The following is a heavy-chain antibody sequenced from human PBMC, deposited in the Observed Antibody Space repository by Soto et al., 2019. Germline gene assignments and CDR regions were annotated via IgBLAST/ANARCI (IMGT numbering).Heavy chain of an antibody. CDR1: AFSLSTSGVG. CDR2: IYWDDDK. CDR3: ARLVAAGITYYFDS. J-gene: IGHJ4*02. V-gene: IGHV2-5*02. D-gene: IGHD2-21*01. Sequence: QITLKESGPTLVKPTQTLTLTCTFSAFSLSTSGVGVGWIRQPPGKALEWLTFIYWDDDKRYSPSLKSRLTIXXXTXXNQVVLTMPNMDPVDTATYYCARLVAAGITYYFDSWGQGTLVTVSS.